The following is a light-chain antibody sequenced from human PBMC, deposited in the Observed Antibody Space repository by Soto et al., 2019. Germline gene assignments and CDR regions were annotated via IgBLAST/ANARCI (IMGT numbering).Light chain of an antibody. CDR3: QHYNTYPWT. Sequence: DIQMTQSPSTLSASLGDRVTITCRASQSISSWLAWYQQKPGKAPKLLIYKASSLESGVPSRFSGSGSGTEFTLTISSLEPEDFATYYCQHYNTYPWTFGQGTKVDI. J-gene: IGKJ1*01. CDR1: QSISSW. V-gene: IGKV1-5*03. CDR2: KAS.